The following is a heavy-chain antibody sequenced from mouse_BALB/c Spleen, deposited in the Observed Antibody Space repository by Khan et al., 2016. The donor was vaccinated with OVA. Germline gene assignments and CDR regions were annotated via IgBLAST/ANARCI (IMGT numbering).Heavy chain of an antibody. CDR1: GYTFTTAG. CDR2: INTHSGVP. J-gene: IGHJ4*01. V-gene: IGHV9-4*02. CDR3: ARGRAAYYRNDGGAMEY. D-gene: IGHD2-14*01. Sequence: QIQLVQSGPELKKPGETVRISCKASGYTFTTAGIQWVQKMPGKGLKWIGWINTHSGVPKYAEDFKGRFAFSLEISVNTAYLQITNLKNEDTATYVWARGRAAYYRNDGGAMEYWGQGTSVTVSS.